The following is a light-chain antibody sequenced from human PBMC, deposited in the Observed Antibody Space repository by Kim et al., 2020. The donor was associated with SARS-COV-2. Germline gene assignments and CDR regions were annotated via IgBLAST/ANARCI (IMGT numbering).Light chain of an antibody. CDR2: DAS. V-gene: IGKV3-11*01. CDR3: QQRSNWLT. CDR1: QSVSSY. J-gene: IGKJ4*01. Sequence: SLSQGERATLSCRASQSVSSYLAWYQQKPGQAPRLLIYDASNRATGIPARFSGSGSGTDFTLTISSLEPEGFAVYYCQQRSNWLTFGGGTKVDIK.